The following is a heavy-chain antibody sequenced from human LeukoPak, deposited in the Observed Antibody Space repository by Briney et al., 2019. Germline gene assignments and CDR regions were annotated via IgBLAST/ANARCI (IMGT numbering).Heavy chain of an antibody. Sequence: GGSLRLSCAASGFTFSNAWMSWVRQPPGKGLEWVGRIKSKTDGGTTDYAAPVKDRFTISRDDSKNTLYLQMNSLKTEDTAVYYCTTGTSGYYWYLGLTDAFDIWGQGTMVTVSS. V-gene: IGHV3-15*01. D-gene: IGHD5-12*01. CDR1: GFTFSNAW. J-gene: IGHJ3*02. CDR2: IKSKTDGGTT. CDR3: TTGTSGYYWYLGLTDAFDI.